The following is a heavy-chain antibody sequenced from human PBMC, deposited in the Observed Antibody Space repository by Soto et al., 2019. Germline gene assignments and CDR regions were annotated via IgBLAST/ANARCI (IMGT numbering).Heavy chain of an antibody. CDR3: ARGGEQWLVQDWFDP. D-gene: IGHD6-19*01. Sequence: QVQLVQSGAEVKKPGSSVKVSCKASGGTFSSYAISWVRQAPGQGLEWMGGIIPIFGTANYAQKFQGRVTIXADVSXXTVYMEQSSLRSEDTAVYYCARGGEQWLVQDWFDPWGQGTLVTVSS. CDR1: GGTFSSYA. V-gene: IGHV1-69*12. J-gene: IGHJ5*02. CDR2: IIPIFGTA.